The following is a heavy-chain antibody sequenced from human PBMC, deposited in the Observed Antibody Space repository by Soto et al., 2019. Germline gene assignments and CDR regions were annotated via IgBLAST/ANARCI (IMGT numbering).Heavy chain of an antibody. CDR2: ISPYTGNT. V-gene: IGHV1-18*01. J-gene: IGHJ6*02. CDR3: VMVDNYVTPTPQDV. Sequence: QVQLVQSGDEVKKPGASVKVSCKASGYIFVNYGIAWVRQAPGQGLDWMGWISPYTGNTHSATKVQGRLTMTTDTSTSIAYMDLGSLTSADTAVYYCVMVDNYVTPTPQDVWGQGATVTFSS. D-gene: IGHD3-16*01. CDR1: GYIFVNYG.